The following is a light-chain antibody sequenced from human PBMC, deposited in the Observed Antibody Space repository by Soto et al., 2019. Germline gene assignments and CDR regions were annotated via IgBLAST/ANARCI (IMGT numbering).Light chain of an antibody. J-gene: IGLJ3*02. Sequence: QSVLTQPASVSGSPGQSITISCTGTSSDVGGYTYVSWYQQHPGKAPKLIISEVSNRPSGVSHRFSGSKSGNTASLTISGLQAADEAAYYCSSYTSSSTLVFGGGTKLTVL. V-gene: IGLV2-14*01. CDR2: EVS. CDR3: SSYTSSSTLV. CDR1: SSDVGGYTY.